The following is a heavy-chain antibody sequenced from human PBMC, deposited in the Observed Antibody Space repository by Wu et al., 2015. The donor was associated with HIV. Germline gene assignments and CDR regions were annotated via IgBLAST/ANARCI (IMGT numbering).Heavy chain of an antibody. V-gene: IGHV1-46*01. CDR2: INPNGGST. Sequence: QLVQSGDEVKKPGASVKVSCKASGYTFTSYGISWVRQAPGQGLEWMGIINPNGGSTRYAPKFQGRVTMTTDTSTSTFHMELSSLRSEDTAVYYCARDRYTSSQYGMDVWGQGTTVTVSS. J-gene: IGHJ6*02. CDR1: GYTFTSYG. D-gene: IGHD2-2*01. CDR3: ARDRYTSSQYGMDV.